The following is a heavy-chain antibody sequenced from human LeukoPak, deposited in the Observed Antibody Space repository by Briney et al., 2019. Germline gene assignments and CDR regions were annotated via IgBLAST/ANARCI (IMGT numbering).Heavy chain of an antibody. CDR3: VRVAYCGANCYYYVDS. D-gene: IGHD2-21*02. CDR2: INPKTGAT. J-gene: IGHJ4*02. CDR1: GYTFTDHY. Sequence: ASVTVSFKASGYTFTDHYMHWVRQAPGQGPEWMGFINPKTGATRYAQKFQGSITVTRDTSVNTAYMELSGLGPDDTAMYYCVRVAYCGANCYYYVDSWGQGTLVTVSS. V-gene: IGHV1-2*02.